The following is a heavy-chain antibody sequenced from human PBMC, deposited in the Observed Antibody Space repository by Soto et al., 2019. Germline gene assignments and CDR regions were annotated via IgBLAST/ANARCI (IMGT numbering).Heavy chain of an antibody. CDR1: GFTVSSNY. J-gene: IGHJ6*02. CDR3: ARDIGYSGSYHYYYGMDV. CDR2: IYSGGST. D-gene: IGHD1-26*01. Sequence: GGSLRLSCAASGFTVSSNYMSWVRQAPGKGLEWVSVIYSGGSTYYADSVKVRFTISRDNSKNTLYLQTNSLRAEETAVYYCARDIGYSGSYHYYYGMDVWGQGTTVTVSS. V-gene: IGHV3-53*01.